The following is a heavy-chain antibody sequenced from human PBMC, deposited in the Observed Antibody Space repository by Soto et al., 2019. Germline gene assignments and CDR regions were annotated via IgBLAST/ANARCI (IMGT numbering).Heavy chain of an antibody. CDR1: GYTLTSHG. CDR3: ARGYYDSSGPFDY. J-gene: IGHJ4*02. V-gene: IGHV1-18*01. D-gene: IGHD3-22*01. CDR2: ISTYNGNT. Sequence: GASVKVSCKASGYTLTSHGMSCVRPAPGQGLEWMGWISTYNGNTKYAQKFQERVTMTADTSTNTAHMELRSLRSDDTAMYYCARGYYDSSGPFDYWGQGTLVTVSS.